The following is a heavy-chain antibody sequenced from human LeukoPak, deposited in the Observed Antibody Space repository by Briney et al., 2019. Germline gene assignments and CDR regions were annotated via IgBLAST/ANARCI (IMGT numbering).Heavy chain of an antibody. V-gene: IGHV4-38-2*02. CDR1: GYSISSGYY. J-gene: IGHJ4*02. CDR2: IYHSGST. Sequence: SETLSLTCTVSGYSISSGYYWGWIRQPPGKGPEWIGSIYHSGSTYYNPSLKSRVTISVDTSKNQFSLKLSSVTAADTAVYYCARAPGIVGATSDYWGQGTLVTVSS. CDR3: ARAPGIVGATSDY. D-gene: IGHD1-26*01.